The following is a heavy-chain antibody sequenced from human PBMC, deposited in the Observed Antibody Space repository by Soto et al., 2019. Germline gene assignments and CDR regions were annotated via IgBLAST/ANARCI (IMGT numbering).Heavy chain of an antibody. J-gene: IGHJ4*02. D-gene: IGHD6-19*01. CDR2: VSHDGRNT. CDR1: GFTFSDYA. Sequence: VQLVESGGGVVQPGRSLRLSCAASGFTFSDYAMHWVRQAPGKGLEWVAVVSHDGRNTHYADSVKGRFTISRYSSKNTVSLEMTRLRAEATAVYYCARGGQQWLVTSAFNSWGQGAQVTVSS. CDR3: ARGGQQWLVTSAFNS. V-gene: IGHV3-30*03.